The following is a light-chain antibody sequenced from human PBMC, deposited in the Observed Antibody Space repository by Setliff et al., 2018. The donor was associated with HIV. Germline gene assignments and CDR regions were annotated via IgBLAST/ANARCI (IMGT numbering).Light chain of an antibody. Sequence: QSALAQPASVSGSPGQSITISCTGTRGDIGAYNYVSWYQQHPGKAPKLMIYDVSSRPSGVSNRFSGSKSGNTASLTISGLQAEDEADYYCSSYTSSGTLVFGTGTKVTV. J-gene: IGLJ1*01. CDR3: SSYTSSGTLV. CDR2: DVS. V-gene: IGLV2-14*01. CDR1: RGDIGAYNY.